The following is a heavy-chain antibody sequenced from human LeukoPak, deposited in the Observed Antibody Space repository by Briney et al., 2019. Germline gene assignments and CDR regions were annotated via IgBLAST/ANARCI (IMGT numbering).Heavy chain of an antibody. CDR1: GYTFTSYD. Sequence: VASVKVSCKASGYTFTSYDINWVRQATGQGLEWMGWMNPNSGNTGYAQKFQGRVTMTKNTSITTAYMELSSLRSEDTAVHYCARALSWTTDSYYYMDVWGKGTTVTVSS. CDR3: ARALSWTTDSYYYMDV. D-gene: IGHD3/OR15-3a*01. J-gene: IGHJ6*03. CDR2: MNPNSGNT. V-gene: IGHV1-8*01.